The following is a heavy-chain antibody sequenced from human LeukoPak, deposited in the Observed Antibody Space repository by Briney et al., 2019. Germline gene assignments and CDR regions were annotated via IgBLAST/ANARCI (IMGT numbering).Heavy chain of an antibody. D-gene: IGHD3-22*01. V-gene: IGHV1-18*01. CDR3: ARDIGQWGYYDSRGHFRDF. Sequence: ASVKFSCKASGYLFHNYGFSWVRQAPGQGLEWMGWISSYNGNTKYAQELQGRVTMSTDTSTNTAYMELRSLRSDDTAVYFCARDIGQWGYYDSRGHFRDFWGQGTLVTVSS. CDR2: ISSYNGNT. CDR1: GYLFHNYG. J-gene: IGHJ4*02.